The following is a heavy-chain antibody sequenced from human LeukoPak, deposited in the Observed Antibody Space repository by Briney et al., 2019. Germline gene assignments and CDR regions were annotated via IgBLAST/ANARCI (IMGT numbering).Heavy chain of an antibody. CDR1: GVSISSSSYY. Sequence: PSETLSLTCNVSGVSISSSSYYWGWIRQPPGKGLEWIGSIYSSGSTYYNSSLKSRVAISIDTSKNQVSLKMSSVTAADTAVYYCAKSGGYGLIDYWGQGTLVTVSS. V-gene: IGHV4-39*01. D-gene: IGHD6-25*01. CDR3: AKSGGYGLIDY. J-gene: IGHJ4*01. CDR2: IYSSGST.